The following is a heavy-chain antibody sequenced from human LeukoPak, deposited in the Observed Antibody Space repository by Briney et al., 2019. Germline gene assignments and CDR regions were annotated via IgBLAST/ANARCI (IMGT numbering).Heavy chain of an antibody. Sequence: PGGSLRLSCAASGFTFSSYAMSWVRQAPEKGLEFVSAISGSGGGTNYADSVKGRFTISRDNSKNTLYLQMNSLRAEDTAVYYCAKVRGYGGHEPFDYWGQGTLVTVSS. D-gene: IGHD5-12*01. CDR3: AKVRGYGGHEPFDY. J-gene: IGHJ4*02. V-gene: IGHV3-23*01. CDR1: GFTFSSYA. CDR2: ISGSGGGT.